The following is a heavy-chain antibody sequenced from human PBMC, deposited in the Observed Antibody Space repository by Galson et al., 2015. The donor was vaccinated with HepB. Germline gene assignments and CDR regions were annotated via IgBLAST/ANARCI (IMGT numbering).Heavy chain of an antibody. Sequence: SLRLSCAASGFTFMSYAMSWVRQAPGKGLEWVSAISGSGGSTYYADSVKGRFTISRDNSKNTLYLQMNSLRAEDTAVYYCARDPSMDTAMDWFDPWGQGTLVTVSS. D-gene: IGHD5-18*01. CDR1: GFTFMSYA. CDR3: ARDPSMDTAMDWFDP. V-gene: IGHV3-23*01. CDR2: ISGSGGST. J-gene: IGHJ5*02.